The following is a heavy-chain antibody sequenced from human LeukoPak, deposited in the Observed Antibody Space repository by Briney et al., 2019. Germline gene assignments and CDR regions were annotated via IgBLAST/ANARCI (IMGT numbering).Heavy chain of an antibody. CDR1: GGSISSYY. J-gene: IGHJ4*02. D-gene: IGHD3-3*01. Sequence: SETLSLTCTVSGGSISSYYWSWIRQPPGKGLEWIGYIYYSGSTNYNPSLKSRVTISVDTSKNQFSLKLSSVTAADTAVYYCARRSPTIFGVAIFFDYWGQGTLVTVSS. CDR2: IYYSGST. CDR3: ARRSPTIFGVAIFFDY. V-gene: IGHV4-59*08.